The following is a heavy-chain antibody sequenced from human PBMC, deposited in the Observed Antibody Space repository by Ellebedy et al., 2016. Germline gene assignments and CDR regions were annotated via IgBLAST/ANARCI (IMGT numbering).Heavy chain of an antibody. J-gene: IGHJ4*02. CDR2: TCYRSKWNN. D-gene: IGHD3-10*01. Sequence: SETLSLXXAISGDSVSSNSATWNWIRQSPSRGLEWLGRTCYRSKWNNDYAVSVKSRIAINPDTSKNQVSLQLNSVTPEDTAVYYCARSSGRVDSWGQGTLVTVSS. V-gene: IGHV6-1*01. CDR1: GDSVSSNSAT. CDR3: ARSSGRVDS.